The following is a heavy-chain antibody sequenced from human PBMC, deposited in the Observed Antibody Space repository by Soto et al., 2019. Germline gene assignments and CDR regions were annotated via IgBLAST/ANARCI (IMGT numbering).Heavy chain of an antibody. J-gene: IGHJ2*01. V-gene: IGHV4-31*03. CDR1: GGSISSGDYY. CDR3: ARGLDEDGGSSWYCDL. D-gene: IGHD6-6*01. CDR2: IYNSEST. Sequence: QVQLQESGPGLLKPSQTLSLTCTVSGGSISSGDYYWSWIRQHPGKGLEWIGYIYNSESTYYNPSLKSRVTISVDTSKHQFSLRLSSVTAADTAVYYCARGLDEDGGSSWYCDLWGRGTLVTVSS.